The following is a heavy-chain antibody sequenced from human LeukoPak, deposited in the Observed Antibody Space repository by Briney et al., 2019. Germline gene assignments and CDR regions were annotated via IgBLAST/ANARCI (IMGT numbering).Heavy chain of an antibody. D-gene: IGHD2-2*01. CDR1: GYTFTGYL. CDR2: INPNSGGT. CDR3: ARESIIPAARGDY. Sequence: ASVKVSCKASGYTFTGYLIHWVRQVPGQGLEWMGWINPNSGGTNYAQKFQGRVTMTRDTSTNTAYMELSRLRSDDTAIYYCARESIIPAARGDYWGQGTLVTASS. V-gene: IGHV1-2*02. J-gene: IGHJ4*02.